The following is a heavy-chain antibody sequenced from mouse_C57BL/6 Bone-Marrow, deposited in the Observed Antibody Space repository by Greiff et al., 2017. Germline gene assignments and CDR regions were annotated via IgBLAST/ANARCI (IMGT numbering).Heavy chain of an antibody. CDR1: GFTFNTYA. J-gene: IGHJ4*01. Sequence: EVQLVESGGGLVQPKGSLKLSCAASGFTFNTYAMHWVRQAPGKGLEWVARIRSKSSNSATYYADSVKDRFTISRDDSQSMLDLQMNNLKTEDKAMCYCVGPPYYYGSEGYAMDDWGQGTSVTVSS. V-gene: IGHV10-3*01. D-gene: IGHD1-1*01. CDR3: VGPPYYYGSEGYAMDD. CDR2: IRSKSSNSAT.